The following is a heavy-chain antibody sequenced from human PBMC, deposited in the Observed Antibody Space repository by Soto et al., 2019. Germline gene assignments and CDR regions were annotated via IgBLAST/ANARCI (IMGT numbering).Heavy chain of an antibody. D-gene: IGHD2-2*02. CDR1: GFTFSSYA. CDR2: ILYDGSNK. CDR3: ARVTLVPAAIPHELRNWYFDL. J-gene: IGHJ2*01. Sequence: QVQLVESGGGVVQPGRSLRLSCAASGFTFSSYAMHWVRQAPGKGLEWVAVILYDGSNKYYAASVKGRFTISRDNSKNTLYLQMNSLRVEDTAVYYCARVTLVPAAIPHELRNWYFDLWGRGTLVTVSS. V-gene: IGHV3-30-3*01.